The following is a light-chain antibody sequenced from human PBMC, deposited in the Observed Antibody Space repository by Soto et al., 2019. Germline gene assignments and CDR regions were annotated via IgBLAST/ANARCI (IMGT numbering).Light chain of an antibody. CDR3: SSYAGSNNYV. CDR2: EGN. J-gene: IGLJ1*01. V-gene: IGLV2-14*02. Sequence: QSVLTQPASVSESPGQSITISCTGTSSDVESYKLVSWYQQHPDKAPKLIIYEGNKRPSGVSNRFSGSKSGNTASLTISGLQAEDEADYYCSSYAGSNNYVFGTGTKVTVL. CDR1: SSDVESYKL.